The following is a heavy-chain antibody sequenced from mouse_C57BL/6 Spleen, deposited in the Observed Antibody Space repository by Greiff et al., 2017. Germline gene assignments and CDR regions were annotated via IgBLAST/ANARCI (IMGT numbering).Heavy chain of an antibody. V-gene: IGHV5-6*01. J-gene: IGHJ2*01. CDR2: ISSGGSYS. CDR1: GFTFSSYG. Sequence: EVQGVESGGDLVKPGGSLKLSCAASGFTFSSYGMSWVRQTPDKRLEWVATISSGGSYSYYPDSVKGRFTISRDNAKNTLYLQMSSLKSEDTAMYYCARLTTVVATYYFDYWGQGTTLTVSS. D-gene: IGHD1-1*01. CDR3: ARLTTVVATYYFDY.